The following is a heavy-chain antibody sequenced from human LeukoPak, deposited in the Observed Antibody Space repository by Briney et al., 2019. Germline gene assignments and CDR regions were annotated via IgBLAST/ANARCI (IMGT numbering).Heavy chain of an antibody. CDR2: ISWNSGSI. J-gene: IGHJ4*02. CDR3: AKDKEWLGRGYFDY. Sequence: PGGSLRLSCAASGFTFDDYAMHWVRQAPGKGLEWVSGISWNSGSIGYADSVKGRFTISRDNAKNSLYLQMNSLRAEDTALYYCAKDKEWLGRGYFDYWGQGTLVTVSS. CDR1: GFTFDDYA. D-gene: IGHD6-19*01. V-gene: IGHV3-9*01.